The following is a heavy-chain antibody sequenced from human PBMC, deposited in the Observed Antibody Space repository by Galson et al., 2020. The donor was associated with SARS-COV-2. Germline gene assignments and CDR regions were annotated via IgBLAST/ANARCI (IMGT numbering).Heavy chain of an antibody. D-gene: IGHD3-16*01. CDR1: GFSFSSYS. J-gene: IGHJ6*02. CDR3: ARDHTDFDDGGSYYYFYGMDV. Sequence: GGSLRLSCAASGFSFSSYSMHWVRHTPDKGLEWVAVVSYDGSNKYYADSVRGRFTISRDNFKNTVFLQTNSLRPEDTALYYCARDHTDFDDGGSYYYFYGMDVWGQGTTVTVSS. CDR2: VSYDGSNK. V-gene: IGHV3-30-3*01.